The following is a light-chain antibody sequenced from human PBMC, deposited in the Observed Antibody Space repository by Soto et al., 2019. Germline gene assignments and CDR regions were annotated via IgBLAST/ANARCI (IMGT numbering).Light chain of an antibody. V-gene: IGLV2-14*01. CDR3: SPYTSSSTLGV. CDR2: EVS. CDR1: SSDVGGYNY. J-gene: IGLJ2*01. Sequence: QSALTQPASVSGSPGQSITIYCTGTSSDVGGYNYVSWYQQHPGKAPKLMIYEVSNRPSGVSNLFSGSKSGNTAPLTISGLQAEDEADYYCSPYTSSSTLGVFGGGTKLTVL.